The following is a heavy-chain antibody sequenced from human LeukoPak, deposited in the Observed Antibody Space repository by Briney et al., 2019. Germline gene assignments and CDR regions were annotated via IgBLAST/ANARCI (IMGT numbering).Heavy chain of an antibody. V-gene: IGHV3-53*01. Sequence: GGSLRLSCAASGFTVGSNYMSWVRQAPGKGLEWVSVIYSGGSTYYADSVKGRFTISRDNSKNTLYLQMNSLRAEDTAVYYCASQGYYDSSGYLPPWYYGMDVWGQGTTVTVSS. D-gene: IGHD3-22*01. J-gene: IGHJ6*02. CDR3: ASQGYYDSSGYLPPWYYGMDV. CDR1: GFTVGSNY. CDR2: IYSGGST.